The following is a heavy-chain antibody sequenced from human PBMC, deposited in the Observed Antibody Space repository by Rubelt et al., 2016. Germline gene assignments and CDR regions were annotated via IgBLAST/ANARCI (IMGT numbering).Heavy chain of an antibody. D-gene: IGHD5-24*01. V-gene: IGHV3-23*01. CDR3: ARDLPRDGYNQRPHDAFDI. J-gene: IGHJ3*02. Sequence: DSVKGRFTISRDNSKNTLYLQMNSPRAEDTAVYYCARDLPRDGYNQRPHDAFDIWGQGTMVTVSS.